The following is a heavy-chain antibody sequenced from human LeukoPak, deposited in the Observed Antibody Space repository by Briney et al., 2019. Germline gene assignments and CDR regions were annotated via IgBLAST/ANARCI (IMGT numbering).Heavy chain of an antibody. CDR1: GYSISSGYY. J-gene: IGHJ4*02. V-gene: IGHV4-38-2*02. CDR2: IYHSGST. CDR3: AIDGYSYGFGY. Sequence: PSETLSLTCTVSGYSISSGYYWGWIRQPPGKGLEWIGSIYHSGSTYYNPSLKSRVTISVDTSKNQFSLKLSSVTAADTAVYYCAIDGYSYGFGYWGQGTLVTVSS. D-gene: IGHD5-18*01.